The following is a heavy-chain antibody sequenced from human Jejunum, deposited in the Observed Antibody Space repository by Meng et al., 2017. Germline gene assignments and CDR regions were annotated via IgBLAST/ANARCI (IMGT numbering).Heavy chain of an antibody. Sequence: QVQLQESGPGLVRPSETRSLTCTVSGVSVTSGHYYWSWVRQPPGQGLEWIGHVFYTGSTNYSPSFKSRVTISVHTSMNQFSLKLNSVTAADTAVYYCARGGWDFEYWGQGILVTVSS. CDR2: VFYTGST. V-gene: IGHV4-61*01. D-gene: IGHD3-16*01. J-gene: IGHJ4*02. CDR3: ARGGWDFEY. CDR1: GVSVTSGHYY.